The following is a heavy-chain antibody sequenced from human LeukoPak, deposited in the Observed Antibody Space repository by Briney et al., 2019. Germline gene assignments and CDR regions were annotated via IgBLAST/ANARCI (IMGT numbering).Heavy chain of an antibody. J-gene: IGHJ4*02. CDR2: IYSGGST. CDR3: ARVYDIRGLGY. Sequence: GGSLRLSCAASGCTVSSNYMSWVRQAPGKGLEWVSVIYSGGSTYCADSVKGRFTISRDNSKNTLYLQMNSLRAEDTAVYYCARVYDIRGLGYWGQGTLVTVSS. V-gene: IGHV3-66*01. CDR1: GCTVSSNY. D-gene: IGHD3-22*01.